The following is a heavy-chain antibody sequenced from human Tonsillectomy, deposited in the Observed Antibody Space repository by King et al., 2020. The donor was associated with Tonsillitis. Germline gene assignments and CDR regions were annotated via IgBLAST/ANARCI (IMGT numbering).Heavy chain of an antibody. CDR3: SSHGDCSGGSCYHSVDY. J-gene: IGHJ4*02. CDR1: GFTFSSYE. Sequence: VQLVESGGGLVQPGGSLRLSCAASGFTFSSYEMNWVRQAPGKGLEWVSYISSSGRTIYYADSVKGRFTISRDNAKNSLYLQMNSLRAEDTAVYYWSSHGDCSGGSCYHSVDYWGQGTLVTVSS. D-gene: IGHD2-15*01. V-gene: IGHV3-48*03. CDR2: ISSSGRTI.